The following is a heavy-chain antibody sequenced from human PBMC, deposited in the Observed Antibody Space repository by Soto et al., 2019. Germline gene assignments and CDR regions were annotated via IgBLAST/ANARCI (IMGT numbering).Heavy chain of an antibody. CDR1: GFTFTSYG. D-gene: IGHD2-2*01. CDR3: AKPNLNCNSTSWYDY. J-gene: IGHJ4*02. CDR2: ITGSGGNT. Sequence: PAGDLRLACAASGFTFTSYGLSWVRQAPGRRLEWVSAITGSGGNTYYADSVKGRFTISRDNSKNTLYLQMGSLRAEDTAVYYCAKPNLNCNSTSWYDYWGQGTLVTVSS. V-gene: IGHV3-23*01.